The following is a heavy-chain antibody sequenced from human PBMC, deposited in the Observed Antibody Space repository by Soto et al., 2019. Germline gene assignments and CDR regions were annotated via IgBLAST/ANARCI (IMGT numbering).Heavy chain of an antibody. CDR2: IWYDGSNK. CDR1: GFTFSSYG. CDR3: ARGGWNNWFDP. D-gene: IGHD6-19*01. J-gene: IGHJ5*02. Sequence: GGSLRLSCAASGFTFSSYGMHWVRQAPGKGLEWVAVIWYDGSNKYYADSVKGRFTISRDNSKNTLYLQMNSLRAEDTAVYYCARGGWNNWFDPWGQGTLVTVSS. V-gene: IGHV3-33*01.